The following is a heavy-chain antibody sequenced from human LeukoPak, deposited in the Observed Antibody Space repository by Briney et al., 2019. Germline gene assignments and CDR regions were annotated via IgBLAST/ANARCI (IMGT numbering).Heavy chain of an antibody. V-gene: IGHV1-69*05. J-gene: IGHJ4*02. Sequence: SVKVSCKASGGTFSSYAIRWVRQAPGQGLEWMGGIIPIFGTANYAQKFQGRVTITTDESTSTAHMELSSLRSEDTAVYYCARGYYYDSSGYFAYWGQGTLVTVSS. CDR1: GGTFSSYA. CDR3: ARGYYYDSSGYFAY. CDR2: IIPIFGTA. D-gene: IGHD3-22*01.